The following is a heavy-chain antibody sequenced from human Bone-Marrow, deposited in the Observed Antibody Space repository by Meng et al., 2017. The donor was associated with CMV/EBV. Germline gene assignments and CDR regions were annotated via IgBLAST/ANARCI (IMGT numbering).Heavy chain of an antibody. V-gene: IGHV4-39*07. J-gene: IGHJ3*02. CDR3: ARADDYDSSGYHPDAFDI. CDR1: GGSISSSSYY. Sequence: GSLRLSCTVSGGSISSSSYYWGWIRQPPGKGLEWIGSIYYSGSTYYNPSLKSRVTISVDTSKNQFSLKLSSVTAADTAVYYCARADDYDSSGYHPDAFDIWGQGTIVTVSS. D-gene: IGHD3-22*01. CDR2: IYYSGST.